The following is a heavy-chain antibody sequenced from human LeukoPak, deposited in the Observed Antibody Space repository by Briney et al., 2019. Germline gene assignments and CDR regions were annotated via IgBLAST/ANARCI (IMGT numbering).Heavy chain of an antibody. CDR2: IYYSGST. CDR1: GGSISSSSYY. Sequence: PSETLSLTCTVSGGSISSSSYYWGWIRQPPGKGLEWIGSIYYSGSTYYNPSLKSRVTISVDTSKNQFSLKLSSVTAADTAVYYRARQNDILTGLDYWGQGTLVTVSS. CDR3: ARQNDILTGLDY. J-gene: IGHJ4*02. V-gene: IGHV4-39*01. D-gene: IGHD3-9*01.